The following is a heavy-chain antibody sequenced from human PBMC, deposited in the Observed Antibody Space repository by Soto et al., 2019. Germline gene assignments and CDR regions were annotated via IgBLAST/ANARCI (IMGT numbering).Heavy chain of an antibody. V-gene: IGHV3-33*06. Sequence: QPGGSLRLSCAASGFTFSSYGMHWVRQAPGKGLEWVAVIWYDGSNKYYADSVKGRFTIYRDNSKNTLYLQMNSLRAEVTAVYYCAEQIGYFDTLDAFDIWGQGTMVTVSS. J-gene: IGHJ3*02. CDR3: AEQIGYFDTLDAFDI. D-gene: IGHD3-9*01. CDR1: GFTFSSYG. CDR2: IWYDGSNK.